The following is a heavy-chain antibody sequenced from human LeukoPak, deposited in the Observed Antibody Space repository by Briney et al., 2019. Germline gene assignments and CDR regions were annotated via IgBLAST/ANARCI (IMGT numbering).Heavy chain of an antibody. D-gene: IGHD4-17*01. J-gene: IGHJ4*02. CDR2: IFYSGST. CDR1: GGSMSSYY. Sequence: PSETLSLTCSVSGGSMSSYYWSWIRQPPGKGLEWIGDIFYSGSTSYNPSLKSRVTISVDTSKNQFSLKLSSVTAADTAVYYCARVYGDYEFDYWGQGTLVTVSS. CDR3: ARVYGDYEFDY. V-gene: IGHV4-59*01.